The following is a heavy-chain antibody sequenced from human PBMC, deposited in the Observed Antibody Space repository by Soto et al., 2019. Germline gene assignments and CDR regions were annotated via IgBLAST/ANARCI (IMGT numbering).Heavy chain of an antibody. D-gene: IGHD5-12*01. Sequence: SETLSLTCTVSGGSISSYYWSWIRQPPGKGLEWIGYIYYSGSTNYNPSLKSRVTISVDTSKNQFSLKLSSVTAADTAVYYCAMLSRYGGYDYWGQGTLVTVSS. V-gene: IGHV4-59*01. J-gene: IGHJ4*02. CDR1: GGSISSYY. CDR2: IYYSGST. CDR3: AMLSRYGGYDY.